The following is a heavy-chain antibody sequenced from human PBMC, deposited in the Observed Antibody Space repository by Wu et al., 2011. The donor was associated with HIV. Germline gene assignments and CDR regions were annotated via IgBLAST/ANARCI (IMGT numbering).Heavy chain of an antibody. D-gene: IGHD2/OR15-2a*01. CDR2: IIPMFNTA. V-gene: IGHV1-69*14. CDR1: GGTLSSYA. J-gene: IGHJ1*01. Sequence: QVQLVQSGAEVKKPGSSVKVSCKASGGTLSSYAVSWVRLAPGQGLEWMGRIIPMFNTANYAQNFQSRLTLTADKSTSTAYMELSSLRSEDTAVYYCATDPTIVGEGWGQGTRVTVSS. CDR3: ATDPTIVGEG.